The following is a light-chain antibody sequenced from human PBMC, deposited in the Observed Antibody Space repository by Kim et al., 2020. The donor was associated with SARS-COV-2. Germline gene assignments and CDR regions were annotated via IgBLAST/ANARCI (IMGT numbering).Light chain of an antibody. CDR3: QTWDSITVV. V-gene: IGLV3-1*01. J-gene: IGLJ2*01. Sequence: VSPGQTACIAGSGGKLGEKYACWYQQKPGHSPVLVIYQDTKPPSGIPGLFSGSNSGNTATLTISGTQAMDEADYYCQTWDSITVVFGGGTQLTVL. CDR2: QDT. CDR1: KLGEKY.